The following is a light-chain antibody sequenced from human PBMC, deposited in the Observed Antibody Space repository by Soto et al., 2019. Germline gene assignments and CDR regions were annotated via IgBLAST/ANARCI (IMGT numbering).Light chain of an antibody. Sequence: QSALTQPASVSGSPGQSITISCTGTSSDVGGYNYVSWYQQHPGKAPQLMIYDVSNRPSGVSNRFSGSKSGNTASLTISGLQGEDEADYYCSSYTSSSTAPYVFGTGTKLTVL. J-gene: IGLJ1*01. CDR1: SSDVGGYNY. V-gene: IGLV2-14*01. CDR3: SSYTSSSTAPYV. CDR2: DVS.